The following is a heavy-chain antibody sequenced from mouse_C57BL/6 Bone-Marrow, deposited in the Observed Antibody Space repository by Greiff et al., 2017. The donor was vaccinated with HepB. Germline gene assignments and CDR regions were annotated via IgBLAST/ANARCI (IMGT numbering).Heavy chain of an antibody. J-gene: IGHJ2*01. D-gene: IGHD2-5*01. CDR3: ARGGPIVTTKSCDFDY. Sequence: VQLQQPGAELVKPGASVKLSCKASGYTFTSYWMHWVKQRPGRGLEWIGRSDPKSGGNKYNEKLKSKATLTVDNPSSTAYMQLSSLTSEDSAVYYCARGGPIVTTKSCDFDYWGQGTTLTVSS. CDR2: SDPKSGGN. V-gene: IGHV1-72*01. CDR1: GYTFTSYW.